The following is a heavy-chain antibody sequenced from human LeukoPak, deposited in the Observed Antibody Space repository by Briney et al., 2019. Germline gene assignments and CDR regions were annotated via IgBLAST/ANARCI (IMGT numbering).Heavy chain of an antibody. Sequence: GGSLRLSCAASGFTVSSNYMSWVRQAPGKGLEWVSVIYSGGSTYYADSVKGRFTISRDNSKNTLYLQMNSLRAEDTAVYYCAREWKRRHAFDIWGQGTMVTVSS. V-gene: IGHV3-53*01. CDR3: AREWKRRHAFDI. J-gene: IGHJ3*02. D-gene: IGHD5-24*01. CDR2: IYSGGST. CDR1: GFTVSSNY.